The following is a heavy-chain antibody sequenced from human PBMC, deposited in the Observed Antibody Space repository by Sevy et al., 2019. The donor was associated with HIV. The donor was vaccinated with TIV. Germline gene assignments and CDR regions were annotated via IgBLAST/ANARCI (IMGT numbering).Heavy chain of an antibody. Sequence: GGSLRLSCAISGFTVNDKYIIWVRQAPGKGLEWVSVIFSSGSTYYADSAKGRFTISGDNSKNTVDLQMNSVRAEDTAVYYCVSLFLSYRSGWSYFDYWGQGTLVTVSS. V-gene: IGHV3-66*02. J-gene: IGHJ4*02. D-gene: IGHD6-19*01. CDR1: GFTVNDKY. CDR2: IFSSGST. CDR3: VSLFLSYRSGWSYFDY.